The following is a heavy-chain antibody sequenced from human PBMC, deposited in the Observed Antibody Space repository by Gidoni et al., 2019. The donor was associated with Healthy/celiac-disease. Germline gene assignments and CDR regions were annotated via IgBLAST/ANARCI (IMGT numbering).Heavy chain of an antibody. CDR3: ARDPIAVAGPYYYYGMDV. D-gene: IGHD6-19*01. Sequence: QVQLQESGPGLVKPSQTLSLTCTVSGGSISSGSYYWSWIRQPAGKGLEWIGRIYTSGSTNYNPSLKSRVTISVDTSKNQFSLKLSSVTAADTAVYYCARDPIAVAGPYYYYGMDVWGQGTTVTVSS. J-gene: IGHJ6*02. CDR1: GGSISSGSYY. V-gene: IGHV4-61*02. CDR2: IYTSGST.